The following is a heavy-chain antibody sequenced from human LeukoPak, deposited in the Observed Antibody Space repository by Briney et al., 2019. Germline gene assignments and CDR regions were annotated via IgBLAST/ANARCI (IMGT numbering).Heavy chain of an antibody. CDR3: ARAKLGSSGSLDS. CDR1: GFTFSSYS. V-gene: IGHV3-21*04. Sequence: PGGSLRLSCAASGFTFSSYSMNWVRQAPGKGLEWVSSISSSSSYIEYADSVKGRFTISRDNAKNSLYLQMNSLRAEDTAVYYCARAKLGSSGSLDSWGQGTLVTVSS. CDR2: ISSSSSYI. J-gene: IGHJ4*02. D-gene: IGHD3-22*01.